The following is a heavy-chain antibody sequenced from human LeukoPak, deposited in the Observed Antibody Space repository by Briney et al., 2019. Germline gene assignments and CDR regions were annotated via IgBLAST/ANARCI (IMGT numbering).Heavy chain of an antibody. D-gene: IGHD5-12*01. CDR2: IKSKIDGATT. V-gene: IGHV3-15*01. CDR3: TTDWWRGYDGGNNWFDP. Sequence: TPGGSLRLSCASSGSTFRNAWISWVRPAPGKGLEWGGLIKSKIDGATTDYAAPVKGRFTISRDESKNTLYLQMNSLTTEYTALYYCTTDWWRGYDGGNNWFDPWGQGTLVIVSS. CDR1: GSTFRNAW. J-gene: IGHJ5*02.